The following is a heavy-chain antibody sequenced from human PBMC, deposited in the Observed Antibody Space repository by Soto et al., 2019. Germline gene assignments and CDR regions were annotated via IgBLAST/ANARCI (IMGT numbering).Heavy chain of an antibody. V-gene: IGHV1-18*04. J-gene: IGHJ4*02. CDR3: ARGVGVAGSEVQWDY. D-gene: IGHD6-19*01. CDR2: ISAYNGNT. CDR1: GSTFTSSG. Sequence: ASVTGSCPGSGSTFTSSGIIWVRQAPAQGLEWMGWISAYNGNTNYAQKLQGRVTMTTDTSTSTAYMELRSLRSDDTAVYYCARGVGVAGSEVQWDYWGQGTLVTVSS.